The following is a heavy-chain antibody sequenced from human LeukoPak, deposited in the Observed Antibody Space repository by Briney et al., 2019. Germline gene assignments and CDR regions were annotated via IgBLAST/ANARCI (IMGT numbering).Heavy chain of an antibody. CDR1: GGSISSYY. D-gene: IGHD6-6*01. CDR2: IYYSGST. V-gene: IGHV4-59*01. J-gene: IGHJ4*02. Sequence: PSETLSLTCTVSGGSISSYYWSWIRQPPGKGLEWIGHIYYSGSTNYNPSLKSRVTISVDTSKNQFSLKLSSVTAADTAVYYCARVPRYSSSSGDFDYWGQGTLVTVSS. CDR3: ARVPRYSSSSGDFDY.